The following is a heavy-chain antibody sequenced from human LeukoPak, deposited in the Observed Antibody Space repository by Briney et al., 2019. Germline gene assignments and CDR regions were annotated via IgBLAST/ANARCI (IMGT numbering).Heavy chain of an antibody. CDR3: ARVPSSGGSGSFDY. CDR2: ISAYNGNT. Sequence: GASVKVSCKASGYTFTSYDINWVRQAPGQGLEWMGWISAYNGNTNYAQKLQGRVTMTTDTSTSTAYMELRSLRSDDTAVYYCARVPSSGGSGSFDYWGQGTLVTVSS. CDR1: GYTFTSYD. J-gene: IGHJ4*02. D-gene: IGHD3-10*01. V-gene: IGHV1-18*01.